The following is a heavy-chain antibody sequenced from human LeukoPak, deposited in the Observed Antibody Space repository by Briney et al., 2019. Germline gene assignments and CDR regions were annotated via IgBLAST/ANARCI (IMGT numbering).Heavy chain of an antibody. CDR1: GYSISSGYY. V-gene: IGHV4-38-2*02. J-gene: IGHJ5*02. D-gene: IGHD3-10*01. Sequence: PSETLSLTCAVSGYSISSGYYWGWIRQPPGKGLEWIGSIYHSGSTYYNPSLKSRVTISVDTSKNQFSLKLSSVTAADTAVYYCARDGSIVLLWFGERNNWFDPWGQGTLVTVSS. CDR2: IYHSGST. CDR3: ARDGSIVLLWFGERNNWFDP.